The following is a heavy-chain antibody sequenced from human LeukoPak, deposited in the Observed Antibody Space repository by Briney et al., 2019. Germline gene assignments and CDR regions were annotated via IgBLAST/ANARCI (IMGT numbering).Heavy chain of an antibody. J-gene: IGHJ4*02. CDR2: INHSGST. D-gene: IGHD3-3*01. Sequence: TSETPSLTCAVYGGSFSGYYRSWIRQPPGKGLEWIGEINHSGSTNYNPSLKSRVTISLDTSKNQFSLKLSSVTAADTAVYYCATTNYDFWSGSMGYWGQGTLSPSPQ. V-gene: IGHV4-34*01. CDR3: ATTNYDFWSGSMGY. CDR1: GGSFSGYY.